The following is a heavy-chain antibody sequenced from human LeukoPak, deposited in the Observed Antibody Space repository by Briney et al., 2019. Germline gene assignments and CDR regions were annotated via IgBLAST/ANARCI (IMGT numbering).Heavy chain of an antibody. J-gene: IGHJ4*02. D-gene: IGHD3-16*01. CDR1: GFTFSSYG. Sequence: PGGSLRLSCAASGFTFSSYGMHWVRQAPGKGLEWVAVISYDGSNKYYADSVKGRFTISRDNSKNTLYLQMNSLRAEDTDVYYCAKDQGEIDYWGQGTLVTVSS. CDR3: AKDQGEIDY. CDR2: ISYDGSNK. V-gene: IGHV3-30*18.